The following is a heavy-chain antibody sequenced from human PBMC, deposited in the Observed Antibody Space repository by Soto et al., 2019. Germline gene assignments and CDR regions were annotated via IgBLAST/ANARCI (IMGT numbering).Heavy chain of an antibody. D-gene: IGHD6-13*01. J-gene: IGHJ4*02. CDR1: GFTFSSYW. CDR3: ARLTAAGGVDQFDY. CDR2: IKEDGSEQ. V-gene: IGHV3-7*05. Sequence: EVQLEASGGGLVQPGGSLRLSCAASGFTFSSYWMTWVRQAPGKGLEWVANIKEDGSEQYHVDSVKGRFTFSRDNAKKTLYLQMTSLRVEDTAVYYCARLTAAGGVDQFDYGGQGTLVTVSS.